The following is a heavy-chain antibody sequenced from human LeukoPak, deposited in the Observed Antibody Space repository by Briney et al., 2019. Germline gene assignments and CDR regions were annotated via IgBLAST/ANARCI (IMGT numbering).Heavy chain of an antibody. CDR2: ISAYNGNT. CDR3: ARVVVVPAALYNWSTP. CDR1: GYTFTSYG. V-gene: IGHV1-18*01. D-gene: IGHD2-2*01. Sequence: GASVKVPCKASGYTFTSYGISWVRQAPGQGLEWMGWISAYNGNTNYAQKLQGRVTMTTDTSTSTAYMELRSLRSDDTAVYYCARVVVVPAALYNWSTPGAREPWSPSPQ. J-gene: IGHJ5*02.